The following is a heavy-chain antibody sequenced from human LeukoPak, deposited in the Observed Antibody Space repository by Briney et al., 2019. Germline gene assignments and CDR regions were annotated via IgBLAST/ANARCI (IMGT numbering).Heavy chain of an antibody. Sequence: GGSLRLSCAASGFTVSDNYMGWVRQAPGKGLEWVSIIHSGGNTYYSDSVKGRFTISRDTSKNTLFLQMNGLRAEDTAVYYCARGYCPSSDCYEGRNLFDPWGQGTLVTVSS. CDR3: ARGYCPSSDCYEGRNLFDP. J-gene: IGHJ5*02. V-gene: IGHV3-53*01. D-gene: IGHD2-2*01. CDR1: GFTVSDNY. CDR2: IHSGGNT.